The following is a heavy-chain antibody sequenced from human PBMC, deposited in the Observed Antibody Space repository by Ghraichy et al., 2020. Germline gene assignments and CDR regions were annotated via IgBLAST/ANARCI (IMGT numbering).Heavy chain of an antibody. Sequence: SETLSLTCSVSGDPIVNTNWWSWVRQPPGKGLEWIGEIYYTGTINYNPSLKSRVTVLVDKSKKQFSLQLTSVTAADTAVYYCARVWHSDYDHKRRGSFDIWGQGTLVVVSA. CDR3: ARVWHSDYDHKRRGSFDI. D-gene: IGHD5-12*01. CDR1: GDPIVNTNW. V-gene: IGHV4-4*02. CDR2: IYYTGTI. J-gene: IGHJ3*02.